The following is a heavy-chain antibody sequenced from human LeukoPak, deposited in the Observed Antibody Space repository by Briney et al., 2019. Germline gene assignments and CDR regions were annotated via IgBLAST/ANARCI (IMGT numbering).Heavy chain of an antibody. J-gene: IGHJ4*02. V-gene: IGHV4-61*01. CDR2: IYYSGST. Sequence: SETLSLTCTVSGGPVSSGSYYWSWIRQPPGKGLEWIGYIYYSGSTNYNPSLKGRVTISVDTSKNQFSLKLSSVTAADTAVYYCARGVVVAASPDYFDYWGQGTLVTVSS. CDR1: GGPVSSGSYY. D-gene: IGHD2-15*01. CDR3: ARGVVVAASPDYFDY.